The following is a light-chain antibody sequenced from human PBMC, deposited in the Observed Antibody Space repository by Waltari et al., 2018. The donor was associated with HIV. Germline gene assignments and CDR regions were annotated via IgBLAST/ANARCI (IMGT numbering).Light chain of an antibody. CDR2: GAS. Sequence: EVVLTQSPATLSVSPGERATLSCRASQSVGSNLSWFQHKPGQAPRLLIYGASTRATGIPARFSGSGSGTEFTLTISSLQSEDFAVYYCQHYNNWLLTFGPGTKVDIK. CDR3: QHYNNWLLT. CDR1: QSVGSN. J-gene: IGKJ3*01. V-gene: IGKV3-15*01.